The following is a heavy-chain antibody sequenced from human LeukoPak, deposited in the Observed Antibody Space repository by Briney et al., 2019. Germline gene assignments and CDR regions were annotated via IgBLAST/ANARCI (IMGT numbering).Heavy chain of an antibody. CDR1: GFTFSSYA. Sequence: GRSLRLSCAASGFTFSSYAMHWVRQAPGKGLEWVAVISYDESNKYYADSVKGRFTISRDNSKNTLYLQMNSLRAEDTAVYYCARVYSKYYYYYYGMDVWGQGTTVTVSS. V-gene: IGHV3-30-3*01. CDR3: ARVYSKYYYYYYGMDV. CDR2: ISYDESNK. D-gene: IGHD4-11*01. J-gene: IGHJ6*02.